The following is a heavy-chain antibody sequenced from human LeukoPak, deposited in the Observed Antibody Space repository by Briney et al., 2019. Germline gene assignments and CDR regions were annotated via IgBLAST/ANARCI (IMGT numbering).Heavy chain of an antibody. Sequence: GGSLRLSCAASGFTFRSYEMNWVRQAPGKGLEWVSYISSSGSTIYYADSVKGRFTISRDNAKNSLYLQMNSLRAEDTAVYYCARDVPHNWFDTWGQGTLVTVSS. CDR1: GFTFRSYE. CDR3: ARDVPHNWFDT. J-gene: IGHJ5*02. V-gene: IGHV3-48*03. CDR2: ISSSGSTI.